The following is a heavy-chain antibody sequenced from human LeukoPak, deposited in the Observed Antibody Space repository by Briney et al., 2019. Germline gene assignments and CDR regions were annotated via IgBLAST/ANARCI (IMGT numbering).Heavy chain of an antibody. Sequence: ASVKVSCKASGYTFTGYYIDWVRQAPGQGLEWMGWITPNSGGTKYGQKFQGRVTMTRDTSISTAYMELSSLRSDDTAVYYCARAGPPYYYDSSGYSPPLYYYYYMDVWGKGTTVTVSS. CDR3: ARAGPPYYYDSSGYSPPLYYYYYMDV. CDR1: GYTFTGYY. CDR2: ITPNSGGT. J-gene: IGHJ6*03. V-gene: IGHV1-2*02. D-gene: IGHD3-22*01.